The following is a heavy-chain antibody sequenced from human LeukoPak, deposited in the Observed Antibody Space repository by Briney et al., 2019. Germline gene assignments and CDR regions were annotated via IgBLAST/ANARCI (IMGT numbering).Heavy chain of an antibody. V-gene: IGHV3-7*01. Sequence: GGSLRLSCAASEFTFSSYWTSWVRQAPGKGLEWVANIKQDGGEKYCLDSVKGRFTVSRDNAKNSLYLQMSSLRAEDTAVYYCARVGARQILEYWGQGTLVTVSS. CDR1: EFTFSSYW. D-gene: IGHD4-17*01. CDR3: ARVGARQILEY. J-gene: IGHJ4*02. CDR2: IKQDGGEK.